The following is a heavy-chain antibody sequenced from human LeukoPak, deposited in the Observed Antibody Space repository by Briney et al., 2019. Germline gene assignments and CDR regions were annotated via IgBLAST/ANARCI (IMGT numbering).Heavy chain of an antibody. CDR2: INPSGGST. CDR1: GYIFTSYY. CDR3: AKDRIWFGEDNAYYFDY. J-gene: IGHJ4*02. Sequence: ASVKVSCKASGYIFTSYYMHWVRQAPGQGLEWMGIINPSGGSTSYAQKFQGRVIMTRDMSTGTVYMEMSSLRSEDTAVYYCAKDRIWFGEDNAYYFDYWGQGTLVTVSS. D-gene: IGHD3-10*01. V-gene: IGHV1-46*01.